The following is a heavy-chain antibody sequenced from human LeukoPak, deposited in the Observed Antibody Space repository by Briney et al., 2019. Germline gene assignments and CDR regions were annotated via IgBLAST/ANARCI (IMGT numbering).Heavy chain of an antibody. CDR2: ISGSGGST. V-gene: IGHV3-23*01. Sequence: PGGSLSLSCAASGFTFSSYAMSWVRQAPAKGLEWVSAISGSGGSTYYAGSVKGRFTISRENSKNSLYLQMNSLRAEDSVVYYGAKYLFGSYWGQGTLVTVSS. CDR1: GFTFSSYA. D-gene: IGHD3-10*02. J-gene: IGHJ4*02. CDR3: AKYLFGSY.